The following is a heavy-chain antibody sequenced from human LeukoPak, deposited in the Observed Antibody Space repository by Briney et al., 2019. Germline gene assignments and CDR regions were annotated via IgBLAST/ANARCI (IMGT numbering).Heavy chain of an antibody. CDR1: GYSFTSYG. CDR3: ARDVGYSGYDFGSRSDY. CDR2: ISAYNGNT. J-gene: IGHJ4*02. D-gene: IGHD5-12*01. Sequence: AASVKVSCKASGYSFTSYGISWVRQAPGQGLEWMGWISAYNGNTNYAQKLQGRVTMTTDTSTSTAYMELRSLRSDDTAVCYCARDVGYSGYDFGSRSDYWGQGTLVIVSS. V-gene: IGHV1-18*01.